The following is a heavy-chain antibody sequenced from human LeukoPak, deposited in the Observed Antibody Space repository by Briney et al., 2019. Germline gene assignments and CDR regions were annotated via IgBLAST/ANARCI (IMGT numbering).Heavy chain of an antibody. CDR2: IVGDSSTI. CDR3: ATSNGCLNH. CDR1: GFTFSPYS. Sequence: GGSPRLPCAASGFTFSPYSMNWVRQAPGKGLEWVSYIVGDSSTIHYADSVKGRFTISRDNAKNSVYLQMNSLRVEDTAVYYCATSNGCLNHWGQGALVTVSS. V-gene: IGHV3-48*04. D-gene: IGHD2-15*01. J-gene: IGHJ5*02.